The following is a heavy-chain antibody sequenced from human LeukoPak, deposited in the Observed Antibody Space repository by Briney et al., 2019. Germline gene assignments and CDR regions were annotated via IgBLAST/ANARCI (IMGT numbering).Heavy chain of an antibody. J-gene: IGHJ6*02. CDR3: AREQWQPDYYYYGMDL. Sequence: GGSLRLSCAASGFTVSSNYMSWVRQTPGKELEWVSVIYNGGSTYYADSVKGRFTISRHNSKNTLYLQMNSLRAEGTAVYYCAREQWQPDYYYYGMDLWRQGTTVTVPS. V-gene: IGHV3-53*04. CDR1: GFTVSSNY. D-gene: IGHD6-19*01. CDR2: IYNGGST.